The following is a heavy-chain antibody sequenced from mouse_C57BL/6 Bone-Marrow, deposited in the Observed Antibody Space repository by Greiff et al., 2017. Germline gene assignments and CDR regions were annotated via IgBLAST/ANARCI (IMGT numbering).Heavy chain of an antibody. Sequence: LQESDAELVKPGASVKISCKVSGYTFTDHTIHWMKQRPEQGLEWIGYIYPRDGSTKYNEKFKGKATLTADKYSSTAYMQLNSLTSEDSAVYVCARGDDGYYLYAMDYWGQGTSVTVSS. V-gene: IGHV1-78*01. J-gene: IGHJ4*01. CDR3: ARGDDGYYLYAMDY. CDR2: IYPRDGST. D-gene: IGHD2-3*01. CDR1: GYTFTDHT.